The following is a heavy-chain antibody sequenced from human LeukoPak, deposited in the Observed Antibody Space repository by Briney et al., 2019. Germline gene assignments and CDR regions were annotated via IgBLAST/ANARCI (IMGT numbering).Heavy chain of an antibody. J-gene: IGHJ6*02. V-gene: IGHV3-21*01. CDR2: ISSSSSYI. D-gene: IGHD3-3*01. CDR1: GFSFSSYS. CDR3: ARDRKYYDFWSGYSPYYYYGMDV. Sequence: PGGSLRLSCVASGFSFSSYSMNWVRQAPGKGLEWVSSISSSSSYIYYADSVKGRFTISRDNAKNSLYLQMNSLRAEDTAVYYCARDRKYYDFWSGYSPYYYYGMDVWGQGTTVTVSS.